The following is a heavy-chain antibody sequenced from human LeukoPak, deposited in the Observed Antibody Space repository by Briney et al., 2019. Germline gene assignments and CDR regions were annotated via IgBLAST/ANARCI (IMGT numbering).Heavy chain of an antibody. V-gene: IGHV3-11*04. CDR3: ARDGRPMSSSWYRGFDY. D-gene: IGHD6-13*01. CDR2: ISSSSSTI. J-gene: IGHJ4*02. Sequence: GGSLRLSCAASGSTFSDYYMSWIRQAPGKGLEWVSYISSSSSTIYYADSVKGRFTISRDNAKNSLYLQMNSLRAEDTAVYYCARDGRPMSSSWYRGFDYWGQGALVTVSS. CDR1: GSTFSDYY.